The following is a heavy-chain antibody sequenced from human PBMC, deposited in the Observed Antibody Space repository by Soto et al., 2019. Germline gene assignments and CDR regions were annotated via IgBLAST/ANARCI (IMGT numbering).Heavy chain of an antibody. D-gene: IGHD1-26*01. CDR1: GGSISSSNW. CDR3: TRVSGSYYYGMDV. Sequence: QVQLQESGPGLVKPSGTLSLTCAVSGGSISSSNWWSWVRQPPGKGLEWIGEIYHSGSTNYNPSLKSRVTIAVDRSKNQSSLKLSSVTAADTAVYYCTRVSGSYYYGMDVWGQATTVTVSS. V-gene: IGHV4-4*02. J-gene: IGHJ6*02. CDR2: IYHSGST.